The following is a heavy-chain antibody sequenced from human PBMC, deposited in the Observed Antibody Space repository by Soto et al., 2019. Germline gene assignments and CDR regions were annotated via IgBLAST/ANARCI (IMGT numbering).Heavy chain of an antibody. V-gene: IGHV3-33*01. Sequence: QVQLVESGGGVVQPGTSLRLSCTTSGFTFSNHAMHWVRQAPGKGLEWVAQIWYDGSNKYYADSVEGRFTISRDNSMNMVYVQMNSLRVEDTAVYYCARDGQQLAPYALDVWGQGTSVTVSS. CDR1: GFTFSNHA. CDR3: ARDGQQLAPYALDV. D-gene: IGHD6-13*01. J-gene: IGHJ6*02. CDR2: IWYDGSNK.